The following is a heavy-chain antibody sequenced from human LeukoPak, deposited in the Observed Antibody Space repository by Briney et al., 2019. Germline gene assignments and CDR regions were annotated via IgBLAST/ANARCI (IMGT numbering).Heavy chain of an antibody. CDR3: TTARATTEVDY. D-gene: IGHD5-24*01. Sequence: GGSLRLSCAASGFTFSSYWMSWVRQAPGKGLEWVGRIKSKTDGGTTDYAAPVKGRFTISRDDSKNTLYLQMNSLKTEDTAMYYCTTARATTEVDYWGQGTLVTVSS. CDR1: GFTFSSYW. CDR2: IKSKTDGGTT. V-gene: IGHV3-15*01. J-gene: IGHJ4*02.